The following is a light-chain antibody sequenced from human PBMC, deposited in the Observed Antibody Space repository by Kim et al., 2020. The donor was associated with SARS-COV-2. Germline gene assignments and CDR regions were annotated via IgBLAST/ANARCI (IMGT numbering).Light chain of an antibody. V-gene: IGKV3-20*01. Sequence: SPGERATLSCRASQSVGSSYLAWYQQKPGQSHRLRIYGASSRATGIPDRFSGSGSGTDFTLTISRLEPEDFAVYYCQQYGSSPRTFGQGTKVDIK. CDR1: QSVGSSY. CDR2: GAS. J-gene: IGKJ1*01. CDR3: QQYGSSPRT.